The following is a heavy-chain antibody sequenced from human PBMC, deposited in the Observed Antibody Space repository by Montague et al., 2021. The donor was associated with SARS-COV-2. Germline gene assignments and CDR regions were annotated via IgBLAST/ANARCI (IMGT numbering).Heavy chain of an antibody. J-gene: IGHJ4*02. CDR1: GYSISSGYF. D-gene: IGHD3-10*01. Sequence: SETLSLTCSVSGYSISSGYFWGWIRQPPGKGLEWVGYVSYRGSTNYNFSLKSRVTISLDTSKNRLSLRVTSVTAADTAVYYCARDVRYYYDQWGQGILVTVSS. CDR3: ARDVRYYYDQ. V-gene: IGHV4-61*01. CDR2: VSYRGST.